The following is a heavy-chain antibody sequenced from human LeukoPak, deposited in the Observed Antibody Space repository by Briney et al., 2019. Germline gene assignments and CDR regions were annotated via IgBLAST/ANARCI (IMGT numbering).Heavy chain of an antibody. J-gene: IGHJ4*02. D-gene: IGHD3-10*01. V-gene: IGHV4-39*01. Sequence: SETLSLTCTVSGGSISSSSYFWGWVRQPAGKGLEWLGSIYYSGSTYYNPSLKSRVTLSVDTSKNQFSLKPNSVTAADTAVYYCARSGWFGEASMLWGQGTLVTVSS. CDR1: GGSISSSSYF. CDR2: IYYSGST. CDR3: ARSGWFGEASML.